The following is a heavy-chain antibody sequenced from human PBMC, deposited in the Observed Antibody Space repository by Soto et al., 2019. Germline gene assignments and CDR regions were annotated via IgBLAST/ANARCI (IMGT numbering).Heavy chain of an antibody. CDR1: GYTFTTYD. D-gene: IGHD3-22*01. CDR3: ARVIGYYYHMDV. J-gene: IGHJ6*02. V-gene: IGHV1-18*01. Sequence: QVQLVQSGGEVKKPGASVKVSCKASGYTFTTYDLSWARQAPEQGLEWMGWISAYNGNTNYAQNLQGRVTMTTDTSTSTAYMELRSLRSDDTAVYYCARVIGYYYHMDVWGQGTTVTVSS. CDR2: ISAYNGNT.